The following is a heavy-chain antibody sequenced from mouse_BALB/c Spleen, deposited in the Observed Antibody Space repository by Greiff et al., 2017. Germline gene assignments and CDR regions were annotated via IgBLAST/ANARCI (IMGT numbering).Heavy chain of an antibody. J-gene: IGHJ4*01. D-gene: IGHD2-1*01. CDR2: IWSGGST. CDR1: GFSLTSYG. V-gene: IGHV2-2*02. Sequence: VKLVESGPGLVQPSQSLSITCTVSGFSLTSYGVHWVRQSPGKGLEWLGVIWSGGSTDYNAAFISRLSISKDNSKSQVFFKMNSLQANDTAIYYCARGGNYEDYSMDYWGQGTSVTVSS. CDR3: ARGGNYEDYSMDY.